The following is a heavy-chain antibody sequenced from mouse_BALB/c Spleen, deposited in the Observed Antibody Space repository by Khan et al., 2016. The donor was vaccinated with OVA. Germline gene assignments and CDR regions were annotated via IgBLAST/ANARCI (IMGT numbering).Heavy chain of an antibody. V-gene: IGHV1S56*01. Sequence: VKLMESGPELVKPGASVRISCKASGYTFPSYYIHWVQQRPGQGLEWLGWFSPGNVTTTYTEQFTGTSTLTADSSSSPAYMQLSRLSSADSAVFFGARWGGNDPSYAMDYWGQGTSVTVSS. CDR1: GYTFPSYY. CDR3: ARWGGNDPSYAMDY. CDR2: FSPGNVTT. J-gene: IGHJ4*01. D-gene: IGHD2-2*01.